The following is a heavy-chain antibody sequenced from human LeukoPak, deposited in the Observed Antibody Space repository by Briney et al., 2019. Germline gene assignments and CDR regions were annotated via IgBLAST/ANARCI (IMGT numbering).Heavy chain of an antibody. CDR1: GGSFSGYY. J-gene: IGHJ4*02. D-gene: IGHD1-14*01. Sequence: SETLSLTCAVYGGSFSGYYWSWIRQPPGKGLEWIGEINHSGSTNYNPSLKSRVTISVDTSKNQFSLRVSSVTTADTAVYYCARQTPYHENHFFDYWGQGTLVTVSS. CDR2: INHSGST. V-gene: IGHV4-34*01. CDR3: ARQTPYHENHFFDY.